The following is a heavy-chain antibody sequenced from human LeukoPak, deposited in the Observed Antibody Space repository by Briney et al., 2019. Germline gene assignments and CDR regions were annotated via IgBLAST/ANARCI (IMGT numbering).Heavy chain of an antibody. CDR1: GFTLSNYS. Sequence: RPGGSLRLSCAVSGFTLSNYSMSWVRQAPGKGLEWISYISGSGFTIHYADSVKGRFTISRDNSKNTLYLQMNSLRAEDTAVYHCAREGGYSYNFDYWGQGTLVTVSS. V-gene: IGHV3-48*01. D-gene: IGHD5-18*01. J-gene: IGHJ4*02. CDR3: AREGGYSYNFDY. CDR2: ISGSGFTI.